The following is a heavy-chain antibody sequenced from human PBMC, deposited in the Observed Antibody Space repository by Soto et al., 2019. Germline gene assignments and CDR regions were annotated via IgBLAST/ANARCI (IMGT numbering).Heavy chain of an antibody. D-gene: IGHD2-15*01. Sequence: XGSLRLNCAASGFSFSSYARGWVRQGPGKGLEWVAVVSIGGSTHYADSVRGRFTISRDNSKNTLSLQMNSLTAEDTAVYFCAKSRGAGGHFDYWGQGALVTV. V-gene: IGHV3-23*01. CDR2: VSIGGST. CDR1: GFSFSSYA. CDR3: AKSRGAGGHFDY. J-gene: IGHJ4*02.